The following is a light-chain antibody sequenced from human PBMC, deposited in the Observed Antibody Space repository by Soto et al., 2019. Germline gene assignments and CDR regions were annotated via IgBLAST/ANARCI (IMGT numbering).Light chain of an antibody. J-gene: IGKJ1*01. CDR3: QHYASFSGT. CDR2: KPS. CDR1: QSVSSW. V-gene: IGKV1-5*03. Sequence: DIQMTQSPSSLFASVGDRVTITFRASQSVSSWVAWYHLKPGKAPKLLIYKPSTLETGVPSRFSGSGSRTEFTLTISSLQPDDFATYYCQHYASFSGTFGQGTKVDI.